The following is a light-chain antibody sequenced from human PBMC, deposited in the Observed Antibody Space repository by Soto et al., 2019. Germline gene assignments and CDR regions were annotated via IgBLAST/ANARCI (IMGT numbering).Light chain of an antibody. CDR2: AAS. Sequence: DIQMTQSPSSLSASVGDRITITCRASQSITSHLNWYQQKPGKAPKLPIYAASSLQSGVPSRFSGSGSGTDFTLTISSLQPEDFGTYYCQQTYSTPWTFGQGTKVEVK. CDR3: QQTYSTPWT. V-gene: IGKV1-39*01. CDR1: QSITSH. J-gene: IGKJ1*01.